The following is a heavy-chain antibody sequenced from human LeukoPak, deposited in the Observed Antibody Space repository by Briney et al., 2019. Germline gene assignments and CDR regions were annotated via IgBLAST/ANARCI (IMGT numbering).Heavy chain of an antibody. CDR2: IIPIFGTA. Sequence: SVKVSCKASGGTFISYAISWVRQAPGQGLEWMGGIIPIFGTANYAQKFQGRVTITADESTSTAYMELSSLRSEDTAVYYCARVREDCSSTSCYRLTYYYYGMDVWGQGTTVTVSS. CDR1: GGTFISYA. CDR3: ARVREDCSSTSCYRLTYYYYGMDV. D-gene: IGHD2-2*01. V-gene: IGHV1-69*13. J-gene: IGHJ6*02.